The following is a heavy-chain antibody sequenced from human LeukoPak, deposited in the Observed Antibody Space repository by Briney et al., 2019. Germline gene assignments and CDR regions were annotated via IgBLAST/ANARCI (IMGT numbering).Heavy chain of an antibody. Sequence: PGRSLRLSCAASGFTFSSYAMHWVRQAPGKGLEWVAVISYDGSNKYYADSVKGRFTISRDNSKNTLYLQMNSLRAEDTAVYYCARDLRQSGWYTDYWGQGTLVTVSS. CDR1: GFTFSSYA. D-gene: IGHD6-19*01. CDR3: ARDLRQSGWYTDY. V-gene: IGHV3-30*01. J-gene: IGHJ4*02. CDR2: ISYDGSNK.